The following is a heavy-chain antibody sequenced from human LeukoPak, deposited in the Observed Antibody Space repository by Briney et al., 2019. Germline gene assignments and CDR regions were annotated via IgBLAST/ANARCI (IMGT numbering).Heavy chain of an antibody. CDR3: ARLGYSSSWYDRRHYMDV. CDR2: IYTSGST. Sequence: SETLSLTCTVSGGSISSYYWSWIRQPPGKGLEWIGYIYTSGSTNYNPSLKSRVTISVDTSKNQFSLKLSSVTAADTAVYYCARLGYSSSWYDRRHYMDVWGKGTTVTVSS. J-gene: IGHJ6*03. D-gene: IGHD6-13*01. CDR1: GGSISSYY. V-gene: IGHV4-4*09.